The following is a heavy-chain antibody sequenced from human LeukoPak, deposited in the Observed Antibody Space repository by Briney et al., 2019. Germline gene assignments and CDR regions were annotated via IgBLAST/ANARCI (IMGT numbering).Heavy chain of an antibody. J-gene: IGHJ4*02. V-gene: IGHV5-51*01. CDR3: ARTNYVWESYRSDFDY. D-gene: IGHD3-16*02. CDR2: IYPGDSDT. Sequence: GESVEISCKGSGYSFTTYWIGWVRQMPGKGLEWMGIIYPGDSDTRYSPSFQGQVTISADKSISTAYLQWSSLKASDTALYYCARTNYVWESYRSDFDYWGQGTLVTVSS. CDR1: GYSFTTYW.